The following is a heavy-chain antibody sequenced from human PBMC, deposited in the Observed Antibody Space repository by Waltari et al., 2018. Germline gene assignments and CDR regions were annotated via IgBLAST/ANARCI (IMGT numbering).Heavy chain of an antibody. CDR1: GYTFTSYD. Sequence: QVQLVQSGAEVKKPGASVKVSCKASGYTFTSYDINWVRQATGQGLEWMGWMNPNSGNTGYAQKFQGRVTISVDTSKNQFSLKLSSVTAADTAVYYCARGRVRGVWAPWGQGTLVTVSS. D-gene: IGHD3-10*01. CDR2: MNPNSGNT. CDR3: ARGRVRGVWAP. J-gene: IGHJ5*02. V-gene: IGHV1-8*01.